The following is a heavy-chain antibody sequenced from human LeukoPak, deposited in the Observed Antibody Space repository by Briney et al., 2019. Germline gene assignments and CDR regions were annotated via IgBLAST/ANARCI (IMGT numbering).Heavy chain of an antibody. Sequence: SETLSLTCTVSGYSISSGYYWGCIRQPPGKGLEWIGSIYHSGSTYYNPSLKSRVTISVDTSKNQFSLKLSSVTAAYTAVYYCAREIGGWYYFDYWGQGTLVTVSS. CDR1: GYSISSGYY. V-gene: IGHV4-38-2*02. CDR2: IYHSGST. CDR3: AREIGGWYYFDY. D-gene: IGHD6-19*01. J-gene: IGHJ4*02.